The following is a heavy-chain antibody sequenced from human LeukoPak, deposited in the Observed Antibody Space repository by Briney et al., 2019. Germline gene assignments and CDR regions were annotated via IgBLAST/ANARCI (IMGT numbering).Heavy chain of an antibody. V-gene: IGHV1-69*13. CDR3: ARNDGRPTYSSGWANDY. Sequence: EASVKVSCKASGGTFSSYAISWVRQAPGQGLEWMGGIIPIFGTANYAQKLRGRVTITADESTSTAYMELSSLRSEDTAVYYCARNDGRPTYSSGWANDYWGQGTLVTVSS. D-gene: IGHD6-19*01. CDR2: IIPIFGTA. CDR1: GGTFSSYA. J-gene: IGHJ4*02.